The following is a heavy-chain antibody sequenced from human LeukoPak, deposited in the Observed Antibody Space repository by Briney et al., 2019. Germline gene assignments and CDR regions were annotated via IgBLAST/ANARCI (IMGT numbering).Heavy chain of an antibody. D-gene: IGHD5-12*01. CDR2: ISAYNGNT. J-gene: IGHJ3*02. V-gene: IGHV1-18*04. Sequence: ASVKVSCKASGYTFTSYGISWVRQAPGQGLEWMGWISAYNGNTNYAQELQGRVTMTTDTSTSTAYMELRSLRSDDTAVYYCARSGIVATIKHAFDIWGQGTMVTVSS. CDR1: GYTFTSYG. CDR3: ARSGIVATIKHAFDI.